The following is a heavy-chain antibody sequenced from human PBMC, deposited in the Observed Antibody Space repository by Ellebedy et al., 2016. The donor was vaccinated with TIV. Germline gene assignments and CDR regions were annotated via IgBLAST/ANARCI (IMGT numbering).Heavy chain of an antibody. V-gene: IGHV3-48*04. CDR2: ISSDSSKI. D-gene: IGHD3-3*01. Sequence: GESLKISCAASGFTFIYYSMNWVRQAPGKGLEWISYISSDSSKIVYADSVKGRFTVSRDNARNSLFLQMNSLRAEDTAVYYCARDKDFWSGYFCDYWGQGTLVTVSS. J-gene: IGHJ4*02. CDR3: ARDKDFWSGYFCDY. CDR1: GFTFIYYS.